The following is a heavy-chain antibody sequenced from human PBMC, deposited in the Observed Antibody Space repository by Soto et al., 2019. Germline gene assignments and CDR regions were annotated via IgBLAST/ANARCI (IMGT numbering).Heavy chain of an antibody. CDR2: IYYSCST. CDR3: ASWYYYDSSGSFDY. D-gene: IGHD3-22*01. J-gene: IGHJ4*02. CDR1: GGSISSGDYY. Sequence: QVQLQESGPGLVKPSQTLSLTCTVSGGSISSGDYYWSWISQPPGKGLGWIGYIYYSCSTYYNPTLKSRFTITVHTSKNQCPLKLSSVTAADTAVYYCASWYYYDSSGSFDYWGQGTLVTVAS. V-gene: IGHV4-30-4*01.